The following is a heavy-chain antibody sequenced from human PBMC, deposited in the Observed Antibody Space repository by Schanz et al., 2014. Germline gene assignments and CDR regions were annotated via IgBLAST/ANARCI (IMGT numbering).Heavy chain of an antibody. J-gene: IGHJ4*02. CDR3: ARGTPFLCDY. V-gene: IGHV3-33*08. Sequence: QVQLVESGGGVVQPGGSLRLSCAASRFTFSAYGMHWVRQAPGKGLEWVAVIWFDGNNKFYADSVKGRFTISRDNSKNTLYLQMSSLRAEDTAVYYCARGTPFLCDYWGQGTLVTVSS. D-gene: IGHD3-16*01. CDR2: IWFDGNNK. CDR1: RFTFSAYG.